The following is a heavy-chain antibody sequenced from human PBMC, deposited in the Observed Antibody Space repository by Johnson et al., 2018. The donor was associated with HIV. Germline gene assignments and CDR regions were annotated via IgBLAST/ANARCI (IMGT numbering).Heavy chain of an antibody. D-gene: IGHD3-22*01. Sequence: VQLVESGGGLVQPGRSLRLSCAASGFTFDDYAMHWVRQAPGKGLEWVGSIKSKTAGGTIEYAAPVKGRFTISRDNSNNTLYLQMNSLRTEDTAVYYCAREHGPDEGYYDGRYYSGFDIWGQGTMVTVSS. CDR2: IKSKTAGGTI. CDR1: GFTFDDYA. J-gene: IGHJ3*02. CDR3: AREHGPDEGYYDGRYYSGFDI. V-gene: IGHV3-15*01.